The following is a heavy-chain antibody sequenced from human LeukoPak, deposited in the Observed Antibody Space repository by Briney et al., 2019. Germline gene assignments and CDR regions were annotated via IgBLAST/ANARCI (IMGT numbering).Heavy chain of an antibody. J-gene: IGHJ4*02. Sequence: SETLSLTCTVSGGSINGYYWDWIRQPPGKGLEWIGFTYDSGTTNYNPSLKSRVTISVDPSKNQFSPRLSSVTAADTAVYYCARETTLTGYSSGLGFNYWGQGTLVTVSS. CDR1: GGSINGYY. D-gene: IGHD6-19*01. V-gene: IGHV4-59*12. CDR2: TYDSGTT. CDR3: ARETTLTGYSSGLGFNY.